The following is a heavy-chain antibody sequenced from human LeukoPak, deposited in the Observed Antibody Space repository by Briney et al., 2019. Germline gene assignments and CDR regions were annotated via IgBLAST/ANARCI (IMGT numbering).Heavy chain of an antibody. V-gene: IGHV3-30*18. Sequence: PGRSLRLSCAASGFTFSSYAMHWVRQAPGKGLEWVAVISYDGSNKYYADSVKGRFTISRDNSKNTLYLQMNSLRAEDTAVYYCAKHAERWLQSRVDYWGQGTLVTVSS. J-gene: IGHJ4*02. CDR2: ISYDGSNK. CDR3: AKHAERWLQSRVDY. CDR1: GFTFSSYA. D-gene: IGHD5-24*01.